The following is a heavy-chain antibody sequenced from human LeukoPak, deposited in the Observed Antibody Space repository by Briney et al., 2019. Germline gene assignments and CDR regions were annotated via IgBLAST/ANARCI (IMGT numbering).Heavy chain of an antibody. J-gene: IGHJ3*02. CDR1: GFTFSSYA. D-gene: IGHD5-12*01. CDR3: AKGYSGYDYAFDI. CDR2: IFSDGSSK. Sequence: GGSLRLSCAASGFTFSSYAMHWVRQAPGKGLEWVAVIFSDGSSKYYADSVKGRFTLSRDNSKNTLYLQMNSLRAEDTAVYYCAKGYSGYDYAFDIWGQGTMVTVSS. V-gene: IGHV3-30*04.